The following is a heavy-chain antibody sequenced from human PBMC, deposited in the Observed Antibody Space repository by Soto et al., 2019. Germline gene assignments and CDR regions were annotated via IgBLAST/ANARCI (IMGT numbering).Heavy chain of an antibody. CDR3: AKAGVTYYDILTGYYIGGAFDI. Sequence: GGSLRLSCAASGFTFDDYAMHWVRQAPGKGLEWVSGISWNSGSIGYADSVKGRFTISRDNAKNSLYLQMNSLRAEDTALYYCAKAGVTYYDILTGYYIGGAFDIWGQGTMVTVSS. CDR2: ISWNSGSI. J-gene: IGHJ3*02. D-gene: IGHD3-9*01. V-gene: IGHV3-9*01. CDR1: GFTFDDYA.